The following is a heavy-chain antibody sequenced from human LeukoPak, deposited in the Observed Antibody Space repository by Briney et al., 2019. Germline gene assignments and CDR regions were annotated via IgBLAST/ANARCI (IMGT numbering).Heavy chain of an antibody. CDR3: ARGKGYYQGERYNWFDP. Sequence: ASVKVSCKASGYTFTSYGISWVRQAPGQGLEWIGWISAYNGNTNYAQKLQGRVTMTTDTSTSTAYMELRSLRSDDTAVYYCARGKGYYQGERYNWFDPWGQGTLVTVSS. CDR1: GYTFTSYG. D-gene: IGHD2-2*01. CDR2: ISAYNGNT. V-gene: IGHV1-18*01. J-gene: IGHJ5*02.